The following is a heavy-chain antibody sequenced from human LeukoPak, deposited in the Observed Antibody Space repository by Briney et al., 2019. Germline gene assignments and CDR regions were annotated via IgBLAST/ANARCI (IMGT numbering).Heavy chain of an antibody. CDR1: GFTFSSYS. CDR3: AREDYCSSTSCFRVGGTYGMDV. J-gene: IGHJ6*02. CDR2: ISSSSTI. V-gene: IGHV3-48*02. D-gene: IGHD2-2*01. Sequence: GGSLRLSCAASGFTFSSYSMNWVRQAPGKGLEWVSYISSSSTIYYADSVKGRFTISRDNAKNSLYLQMNSLRDEDTAVYYCAREDYCSSTSCFRVGGTYGMDVWGQGTTVTVSS.